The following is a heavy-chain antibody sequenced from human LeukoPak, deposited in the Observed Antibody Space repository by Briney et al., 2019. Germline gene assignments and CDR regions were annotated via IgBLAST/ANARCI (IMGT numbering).Heavy chain of an antibody. CDR1: GYTFTDYY. Sequence: ASVKVSCKASGYTFTDYYLHWVRQAPGQGLEWMGWISPNSGGTDYAQKFQGRVTMTRDTSISTAYMELSRLRYDDTAVYYCARATNYYGSGNYHNVPYSYWGQGTPVTVSS. V-gene: IGHV1-2*02. D-gene: IGHD3-10*01. CDR3: ARATNYYGSGNYHNVPYSY. CDR2: ISPNSGGT. J-gene: IGHJ4*02.